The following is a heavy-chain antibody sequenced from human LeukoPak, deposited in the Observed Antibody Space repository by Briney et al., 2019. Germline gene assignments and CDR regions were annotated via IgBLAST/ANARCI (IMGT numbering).Heavy chain of an antibody. CDR2: ISTDGSST. V-gene: IGHV3-74*01. CDR1: GFTFSSHW. Sequence: PGGSLRLSCEASGFTFSSHWMHWVRQPPGKGLVWVSRISTDGSSTSYADSVKGRFTISRDNAKNTLYLQMNSLRDEDTAVYYCVGGYGDYVWGQGTLVTVSS. J-gene: IGHJ4*02. D-gene: IGHD4-17*01. CDR3: VGGYGDYV.